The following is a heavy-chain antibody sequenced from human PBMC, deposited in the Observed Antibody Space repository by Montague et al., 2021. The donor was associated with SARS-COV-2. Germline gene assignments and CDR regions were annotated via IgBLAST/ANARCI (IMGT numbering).Heavy chain of an antibody. V-gene: IGHV3-13*04. Sequence: SLRLSCAASRFTFGGYDMNWVRQAPGKGLEWVSAIGIGGDTYYLGSVKGRFIISRENAKNSLYLQVNSLRVGDTAVYYCARGGEWSSSSLPDYWGQGTLVTVSS. J-gene: IGHJ4*02. CDR1: RFTFGGYD. D-gene: IGHD6-6*01. CDR3: ARGGEWSSSSLPDY. CDR2: IGIGGDT.